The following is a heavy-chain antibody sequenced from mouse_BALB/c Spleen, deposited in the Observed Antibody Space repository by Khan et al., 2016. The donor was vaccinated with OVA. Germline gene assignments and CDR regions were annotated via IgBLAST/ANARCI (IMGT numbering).Heavy chain of an antibody. D-gene: IGHD2-14*01. CDR1: GHTFTSYT. CDR2: INPSNGYT. Sequence: QVQLKESGAELARPGASVKMSCKASGHTFTSYTIHWIKLRPGQGLEWIGYINPSNGYTNYNQKFKDKATLTADKSSTTAYMELSSLTSDDSALYNCVRDGAYHRNDGWFAYWGQGTLVTVSA. J-gene: IGHJ3*01. V-gene: IGHV1-4*01. CDR3: VRDGAYHRNDGWFAY.